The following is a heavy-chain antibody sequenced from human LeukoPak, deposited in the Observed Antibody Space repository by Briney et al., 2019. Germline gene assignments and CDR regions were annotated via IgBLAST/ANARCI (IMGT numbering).Heavy chain of an antibody. V-gene: IGHV4-34*01. J-gene: IGHJ4*02. Sequence: PSETLSLTCAVYGGSFSGYYWSWIRQPPGKGLEWIGEINHSGSTNYNPSLKSRVTISVDTSKNQFSLKLSSVTAADTAVYYCARSKGSYSTGWYGGPSRLEDYWGQGTPVTVSS. CDR1: GGSFSGYY. CDR3: ARSKGSYSTGWYGGPSRLEDY. CDR2: INHSGST. D-gene: IGHD6-19*01.